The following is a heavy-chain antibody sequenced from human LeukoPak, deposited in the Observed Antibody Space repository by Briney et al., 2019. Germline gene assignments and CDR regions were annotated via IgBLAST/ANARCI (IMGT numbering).Heavy chain of an antibody. CDR1: GFTFSDYY. CDR2: ISSSGSTI. V-gene: IGHV3-11*04. CDR3: ARPPGRSSGYQWYFDL. D-gene: IGHD3-22*01. J-gene: IGHJ2*01. Sequence: GGSLRLSCAASGFTFSDYYMSWIRQAPGKGLEWVSYISSSGSTIYYADSVKGRFTISRDNGKNSLYLQMNSLRAEDTAVYYCARPPGRSSGYQWYFDLWGRGTLVTVSS.